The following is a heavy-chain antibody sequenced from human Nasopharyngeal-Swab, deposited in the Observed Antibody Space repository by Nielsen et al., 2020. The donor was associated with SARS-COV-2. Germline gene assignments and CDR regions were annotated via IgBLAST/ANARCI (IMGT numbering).Heavy chain of an antibody. D-gene: IGHD2-2*01. J-gene: IGHJ6*03. Sequence: WVRQAPGQGLEWMGWISAYNGNTNYAQKLQGRVTMTTDTSTSTAYMELRSLRSDDTAVYYCASCSSTSRPPKYYYMDVWGKGTTVTVSS. V-gene: IGHV1-18*01. CDR3: ASCSSTSRPPKYYYMDV. CDR2: ISAYNGNT.